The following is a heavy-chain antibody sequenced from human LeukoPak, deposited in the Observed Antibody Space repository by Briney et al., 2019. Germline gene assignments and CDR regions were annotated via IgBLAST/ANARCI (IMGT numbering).Heavy chain of an antibody. J-gene: IGHJ4*02. V-gene: IGHV3-30*18. Sequence: GGSLRLSCAASGFTFSSYGMHWVRQAPGKGLEWVAVISYDGSNKYYADSVKGRFTISRDNSKNTLYLQMNSLRAEDTAVYYCAKVRSFSPLDYFDYWGQGTLVTVSS. CDR2: ISYDGSNK. D-gene: IGHD3-16*01. CDR1: GFTFSSYG. CDR3: AKVRSFSPLDYFDY.